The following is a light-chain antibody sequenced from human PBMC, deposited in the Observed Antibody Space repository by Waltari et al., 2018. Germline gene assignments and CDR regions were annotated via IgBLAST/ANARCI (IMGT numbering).Light chain of an antibody. J-gene: IGKJ5*01. Sequence: DIQLTQSPSFLSASVGDRVTITCRASQGISTFLAWYQQKPGKAPKVLNYAASTLQSGVPSRFSGSGSGTEFTLTISSLQPEDFATYYCQHLNSYPITFGQGTRLEIK. CDR2: AAS. V-gene: IGKV1-9*01. CDR3: QHLNSYPIT. CDR1: QGISTF.